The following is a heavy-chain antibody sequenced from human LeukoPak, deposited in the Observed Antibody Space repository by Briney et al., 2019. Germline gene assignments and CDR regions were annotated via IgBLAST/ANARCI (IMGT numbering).Heavy chain of an antibody. CDR3: ARRPAVTGTLAY. CDR2: IHPNSGAT. V-gene: IGHV1-2*02. D-gene: IGHD6-19*01. CDR1: GYTFTSYD. J-gene: IGHJ4*02. Sequence: ASVKVSCKASGYTFTSYDINWVRQAPGQGLEWMGWIHPNSGATNYAQKFQGRVTMTRDTSINTAYMELSGLRSDDTAMYYCARRPAVTGTLAYWGQGTLVTVSS.